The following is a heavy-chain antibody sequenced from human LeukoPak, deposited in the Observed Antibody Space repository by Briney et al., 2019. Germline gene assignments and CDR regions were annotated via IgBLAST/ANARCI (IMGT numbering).Heavy chain of an antibody. CDR1: GFTFSSYS. CDR3: ARDRPTLTGYYPFDY. V-gene: IGHV3-21*01. J-gene: IGHJ4*02. D-gene: IGHD3-9*01. CDR2: ISSSSSYI. Sequence: GGSLRLSCAASGFTFSSYSMNWVRQAPGKGLGWVSSISSSSSYIYYADSVKGRFTISRDNAKNSLYLQMNSLRAEDTAVYYCARDRPTLTGYYPFDYWGQGTLVTVSS.